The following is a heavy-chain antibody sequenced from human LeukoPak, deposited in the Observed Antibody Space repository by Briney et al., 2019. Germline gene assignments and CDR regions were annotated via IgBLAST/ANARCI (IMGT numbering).Heavy chain of an antibody. CDR3: ARSGSIAFDP. Sequence: SETLSLTCTVSGGSISSYYRSWIRQPPGKGLEWIGYIYYSGSTNYNPSLKSRVTISVDTSKNQFSLKLSSVTAADTAVYYCARSGSIAFDPWGQGTLVTVSS. D-gene: IGHD3-10*01. CDR1: GGSISSYY. CDR2: IYYSGST. J-gene: IGHJ5*02. V-gene: IGHV4-59*01.